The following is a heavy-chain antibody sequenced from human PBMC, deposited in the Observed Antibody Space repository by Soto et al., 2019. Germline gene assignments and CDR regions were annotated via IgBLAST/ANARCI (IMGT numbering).Heavy chain of an antibody. J-gene: IGHJ4*02. Sequence: QVQLVQSGAEVKKPGSSVKVSCKASGGTFSSYTISWVRQAPGQGLEWMGRIIPILGIANYAQKFQGRVTSTADKSTSTAYMELSSLRSEDTAVYYCASGQSGYDSFDYWGQGTLVTVSS. V-gene: IGHV1-69*02. D-gene: IGHD5-12*01. CDR2: IIPILGIA. CDR1: GGTFSSYT. CDR3: ASGQSGYDSFDY.